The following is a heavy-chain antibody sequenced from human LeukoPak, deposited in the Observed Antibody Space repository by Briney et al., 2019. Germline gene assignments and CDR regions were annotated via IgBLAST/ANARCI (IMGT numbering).Heavy chain of an antibody. CDR2: IYTSGST. V-gene: IGHV4-4*07. CDR1: GGSISSYY. CDR3: ARGDCSSTSCPYYYYGMDV. D-gene: IGHD2-2*01. J-gene: IGHJ6*02. Sequence: SETLSLTCTVSGGSISSYYWSWIRQPAGKGLEWIGRIYTSGSTNYNPSLKSRVTMSLDTSKKQFSLKLRSVTAADTAVYYCARGDCSSTSCPYYYYGMDVWGQGTTVTVSS.